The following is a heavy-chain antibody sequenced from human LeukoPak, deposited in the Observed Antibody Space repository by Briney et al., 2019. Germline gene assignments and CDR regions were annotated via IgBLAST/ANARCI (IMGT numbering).Heavy chain of an antibody. V-gene: IGHV3-48*01. CDR3: AKRADGCSGVSCYYYYMDV. D-gene: IGHD2-15*01. CDR2: ITGSSTAI. Sequence: PGGSLRLSCAASGFTFSEYNMNWVRQVPGKGLEWLSYITGSSTAIYYADSVRGRFTISRDNARNSLFLQMNSLRAEDTAVYYCAKRADGCSGVSCYYYYMDVWGKGTTVTVSS. CDR1: GFTFSEYN. J-gene: IGHJ6*03.